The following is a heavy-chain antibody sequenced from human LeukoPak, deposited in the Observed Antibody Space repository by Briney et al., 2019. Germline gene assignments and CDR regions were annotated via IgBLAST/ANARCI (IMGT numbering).Heavy chain of an antibody. CDR2: ISGSGGST. CDR1: GFTFSSYA. J-gene: IGHJ4*02. V-gene: IGHV3-23*01. CDR3: AKVAAQYYYGSGSNDFDY. Sequence: PGGSLRLSCAASGFTFSSYAMSWVRQAPGKGLEWVSAISGSGGSTYYADPVKGRFTISRDNSKNTLYLQMNSLRAEDTAVYYCAKVAAQYYYGSGSNDFDYWGQGTLVTVSS. D-gene: IGHD3-10*01.